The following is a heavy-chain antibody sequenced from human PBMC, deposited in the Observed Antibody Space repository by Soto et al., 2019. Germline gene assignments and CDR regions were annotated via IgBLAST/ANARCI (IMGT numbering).Heavy chain of an antibody. D-gene: IGHD3-16*02. J-gene: IGHJ4*02. CDR2: INHSGST. CDR3: ARGPYDYVWGSYRYGGNTVANYFDY. Sequence: SETLSLTCAVYCGSFSGYYWSWIRQPPGKGLEWIGEINHSGSTNYNPSLKSRVTISVDTSKNQFSLKLSSVTAADTAVYYCARGPYDYVWGSYRYGGNTVANYFDYWGQGTLVTVSS. CDR1: CGSFSGYY. V-gene: IGHV4-34*01.